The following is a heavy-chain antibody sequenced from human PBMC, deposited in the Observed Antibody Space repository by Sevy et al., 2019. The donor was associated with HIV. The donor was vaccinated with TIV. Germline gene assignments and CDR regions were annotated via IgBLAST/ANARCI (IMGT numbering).Heavy chain of an antibody. J-gene: IGHJ6*02. Sequence: GGSLRLSCVASTFTFSTYGMHWVRQAPGRGLEWVSVISFDGSHKYYADSVKGRCTVSRDNSMNTLNLQMNNLRPEDTAVYYCARDLRPHLLYSDFWSGYSGIDVWGQGTTVTVSS. V-gene: IGHV3-30*03. CDR1: TFTFSTYG. CDR3: ARDLRPHLLYSDFWSGYSGIDV. CDR2: ISFDGSHK. D-gene: IGHD3-3*01.